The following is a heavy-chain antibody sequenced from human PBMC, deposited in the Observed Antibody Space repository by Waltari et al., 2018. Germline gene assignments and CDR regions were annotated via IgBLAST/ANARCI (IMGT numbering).Heavy chain of an antibody. CDR1: VFTFSSYD. J-gene: IGHJ4*02. V-gene: IGHV3-23*04. CDR3: ATRGTCYKFDY. D-gene: IGHD2-2*02. Sequence: EVQLVESGGDLVQPGGSLRLSCAASVFTFSSYDMSWVRQAPGKGLEWFSVSSGTGSSTYNADPVKGGFTIARDNSKNTQYLQMDSRRAEDAAVYYCATRGTCYKFDYWGQGSLVTVSS. CDR2: SSGTGSST.